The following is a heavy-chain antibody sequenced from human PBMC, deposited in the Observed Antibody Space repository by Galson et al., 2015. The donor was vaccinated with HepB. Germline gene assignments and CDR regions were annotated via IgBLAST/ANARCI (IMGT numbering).Heavy chain of an antibody. J-gene: IGHJ3*02. CDR1: GFTFSSYW. D-gene: IGHD6-19*01. CDR2: IKQDGSEK. Sequence: SLRLSCAASGFTFSSYWMSWVRQAPGKGLEWVANIKQDGSEKYYVDSVKGRFTISRDNAKNSLYLQMNSLRAEDTAVYYCARMGDRSSGWRSGAFDIWGQGTMVTVSS. CDR3: ARMGDRSSGWRSGAFDI. V-gene: IGHV3-7*03.